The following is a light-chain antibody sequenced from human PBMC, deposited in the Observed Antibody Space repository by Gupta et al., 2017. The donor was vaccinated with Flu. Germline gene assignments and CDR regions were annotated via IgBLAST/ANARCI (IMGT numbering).Light chain of an antibody. J-gene: IGLJ3*02. CDR2: QDS. V-gene: IGLV3-1*01. Sequence: SPGQHASITSSGEKLGDKYTYWYQQKPGQAPGAVIYQDSNRASGIPERFSGPNPGNKATLTLRGMQAVDEGEYYCQACDSNGLVFGGGTKLTVL. CDR1: KLGDKY. CDR3: QACDSNGLV.